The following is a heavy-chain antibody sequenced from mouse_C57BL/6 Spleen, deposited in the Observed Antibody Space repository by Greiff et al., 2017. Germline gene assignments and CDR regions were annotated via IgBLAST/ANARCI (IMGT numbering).Heavy chain of an antibody. CDR1: GYTFTSYW. D-gene: IGHD1-1*01. CDR3: ASPLYYYGSSYGYFDV. CDR2: INPSNGGT. V-gene: IGHV1-53*01. Sequence: QVQLQQPGTELVKPGASVKLSCKASGYTFTSYWMHWVKQRPGQGLEWIGNINPSNGGTNYNEKFKSKATLTVDKSSSTAYMQLSSLTSEDSAVYYCASPLYYYGSSYGYFDVWGTGTTVTVSS. J-gene: IGHJ1*03.